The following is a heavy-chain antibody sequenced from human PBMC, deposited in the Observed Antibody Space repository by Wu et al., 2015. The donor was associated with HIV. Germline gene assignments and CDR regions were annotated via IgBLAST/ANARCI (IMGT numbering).Heavy chain of an antibody. D-gene: IGHD3-22*01. V-gene: IGHV1-2*02. CDR3: ARELHYYDSSGYLGY. CDR2: INPNSGGT. CDR1: GYTFTGYY. J-gene: IGHJ4*02. Sequence: QVQLVQSGAEVKKPGASVKVSCKASGYTFTGYYMHWVRQAPGQGLEWMGWINPNSGGTNYAQKFQGRVTMTRDTSISTAYMELSRLRSDDTAVYYCARELHYYDSSGYLGYWGQGTLVTVSS.